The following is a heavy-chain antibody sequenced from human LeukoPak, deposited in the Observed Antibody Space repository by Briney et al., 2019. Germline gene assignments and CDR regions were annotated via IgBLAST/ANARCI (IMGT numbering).Heavy chain of an antibody. Sequence: SETLSFTCTVSGGSVSSGSYYWSWIRQPPGKGLEWIGYIYYSGSTNYNPSLKSRVTISVDTSKNQFSLKLNSVTAADTAVYYCARSRYYDILTGTPTYYFDYWGQGTLVTVSS. CDR3: ARSRYYDILTGTPTYYFDY. CDR1: GGSVSSGSYY. J-gene: IGHJ4*02. CDR2: IYYSGST. V-gene: IGHV4-61*01. D-gene: IGHD3-9*01.